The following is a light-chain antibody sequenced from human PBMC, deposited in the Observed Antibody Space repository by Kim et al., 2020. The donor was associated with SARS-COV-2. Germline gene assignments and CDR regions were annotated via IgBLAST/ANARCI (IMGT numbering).Light chain of an antibody. Sequence: QPVLTQPPSVSAAPGQKVTISCSGSGSNIGNNYVSWYQQLPGTAPKLLIYDNNKRPSGIPDRFSGSKSGTSATLGITGLQTGDEADYYCGTWDSSLSAVVFGGGTQLTVL. CDR3: GTWDSSLSAVV. J-gene: IGLJ2*01. CDR1: GSNIGNNY. CDR2: DNN. V-gene: IGLV1-51*01.